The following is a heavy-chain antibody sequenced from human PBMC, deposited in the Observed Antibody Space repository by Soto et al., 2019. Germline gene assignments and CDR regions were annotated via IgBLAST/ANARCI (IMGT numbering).Heavy chain of an antibody. CDR2: IYYSGST. V-gene: IGHV4-31*03. CDR1: GGSISSGGYY. Sequence: QVQLQESGPGLVKPSQTLSLTCTVSGGSISSGGYYWSWIRQHPGKGLEWIGYIYYSGSTYYNPSLKSRVTISVDTSKNQFSLQLSSVTAADTSVYYCATGLVWFGENAFDIWGQGTMVTVSS. J-gene: IGHJ3*02. D-gene: IGHD3-10*01. CDR3: ATGLVWFGENAFDI.